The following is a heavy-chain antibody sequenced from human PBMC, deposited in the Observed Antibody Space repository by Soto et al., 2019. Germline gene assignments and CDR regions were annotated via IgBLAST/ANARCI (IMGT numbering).Heavy chain of an antibody. Sequence: GGSLRLSCAASGFTFSSYAMTWVRQAPGKGLEWVSAISGGGTTYYADPVTGRFTISRDNSKSTLYLQMNSLRAEDTAAYYCAKWHTYNYGSRAYSGFDWWGQGTQVTVS. CDR3: AKWHTYNYGSRAYSGFDW. J-gene: IGHJ4*02. CDR2: ISGGGTT. V-gene: IGHV3-23*01. CDR1: GFTFSSYA. D-gene: IGHD3-22*01.